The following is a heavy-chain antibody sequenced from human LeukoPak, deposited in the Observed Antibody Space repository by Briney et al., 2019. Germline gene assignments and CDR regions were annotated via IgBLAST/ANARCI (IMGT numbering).Heavy chain of an antibody. J-gene: IGHJ4*02. V-gene: IGHV1-69*13. D-gene: IGHD3-16*02. CDR2: IIPIFGTA. CDR3: ARTSYDYVWGSYRLFDY. Sequence: SVKVSCKASGGTFSSHAISWVRQAPGQGLEWMGGIIPIFGTANYAQKFQGRVTITADESTSTAYMELSSLRSEDTAVYYCARTSYDYVWGSYRLFDYWGQGTLVTVSS. CDR1: GGTFSSHA.